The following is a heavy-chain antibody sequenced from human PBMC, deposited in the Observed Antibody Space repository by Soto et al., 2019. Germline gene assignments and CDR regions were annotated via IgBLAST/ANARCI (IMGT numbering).Heavy chain of an antibody. V-gene: IGHV1-8*01. D-gene: IGHD6-13*01. CDR3: ARASIAAAAKLYYYYYYMDV. J-gene: IGHJ6*03. CDR2: MNPNSGNT. Sequence: ASVKVSCKASGYTFTSYDINWVRQATGQGLEWMGWMNPNSGNTGYAQKFQGRVTMTRNTSISTAYMELSSLRSEDTAVYYCARASIAAAAKLYYYYYYMDVWGKGTTVTVSS. CDR1: GYTFTSYD.